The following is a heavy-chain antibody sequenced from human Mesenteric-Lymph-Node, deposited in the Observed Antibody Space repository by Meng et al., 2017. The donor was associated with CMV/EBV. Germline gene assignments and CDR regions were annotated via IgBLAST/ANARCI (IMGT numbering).Heavy chain of an antibody. J-gene: IGHJ6*02. V-gene: IGHV3-30*04. D-gene: IGHD6-13*01. Sequence: GGSLRLSCGASGFTFNNYPMHWIRQAPGKGLEWVAVIGYGGVFKFHADPVKGRFTISRDNSKNTLYLQMNSLRAEDTAVYYCAKDTGSSWYGMDVWGQGTTVTVSS. CDR1: GFTFNNYP. CDR3: AKDTGSSWYGMDV. CDR2: IGYGGVFK.